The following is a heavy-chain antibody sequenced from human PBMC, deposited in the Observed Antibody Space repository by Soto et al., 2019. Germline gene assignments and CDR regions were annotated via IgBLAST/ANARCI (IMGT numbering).Heavy chain of an antibody. V-gene: IGHV4-39*01. Sequence: QLQLQESGPGLVKPSETLSLTCTVSGGSISSSSYYLGWIRQPPGKGLEWIGSIYYSGSTYYNPSLKSRFTISVDTSRNQYSLKLSPVTAADTAVYYCARLCGRDGYKQPGDYFDYWGQGTLVTVSS. J-gene: IGHJ4*02. CDR2: IYYSGST. D-gene: IGHD5-12*01. CDR1: GGSISSSSYY. CDR3: ARLCGRDGYKQPGDYFDY.